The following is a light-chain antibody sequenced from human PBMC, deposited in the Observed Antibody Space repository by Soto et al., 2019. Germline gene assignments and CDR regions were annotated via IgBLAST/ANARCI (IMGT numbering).Light chain of an antibody. CDR3: QQYDNWPPCT. J-gene: IGKJ2*01. CDR2: DTS. Sequence: EIVMTQSPATLSVSPGERVTLSCRASQSVSRFLAWYQQRPGQAPRLLIYDTSTRATGVPARFSGSGSGTEFSHTISSLQSEDFAVYYCQQYDNWPPCTFGQGTKVEVK. CDR1: QSVSRF. V-gene: IGKV3-15*01.